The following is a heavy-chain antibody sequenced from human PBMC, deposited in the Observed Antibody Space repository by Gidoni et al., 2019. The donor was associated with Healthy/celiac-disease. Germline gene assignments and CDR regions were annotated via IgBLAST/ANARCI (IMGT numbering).Heavy chain of an antibody. CDR2: INPNSGGT. V-gene: IGHV1-2*04. CDR3: ARDFARLKGGYYYYGMDV. CDR1: GYTFTGSY. D-gene: IGHD3-16*01. Sequence: QVQLVQSGAEVKKPGASVKVSCKASGYTFTGSYMHWVRQAPGQGLEWMGWINPNSGGTNYAQKFQGWVTMTRDTSISTAYMELSRLRSDDTAVYYCARDFARLKGGYYYYGMDVWGQGTTVTVSS. J-gene: IGHJ6*02.